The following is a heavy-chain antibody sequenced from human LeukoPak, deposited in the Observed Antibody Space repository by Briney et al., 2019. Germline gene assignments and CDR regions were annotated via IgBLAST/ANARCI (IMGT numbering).Heavy chain of an antibody. V-gene: IGHV4-34*01. J-gene: IGHJ5*02. CDR2: INHSGST. CDR1: GGSFSGYY. Sequence: PSETLSPTCAVYGGSFSGYYWSWIRQPPGKGLEWIGEINHSGSTNYNPSLKSRVTISVDTSKNQFSLKLSSVTAADTAVYYCARSHPYGSGLFDPWGQGTLVTVSS. D-gene: IGHD3-10*01. CDR3: ARSHPYGSGLFDP.